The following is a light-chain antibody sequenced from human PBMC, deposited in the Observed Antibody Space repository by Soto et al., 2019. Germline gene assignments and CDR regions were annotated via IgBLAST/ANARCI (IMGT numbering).Light chain of an antibody. CDR1: QSISSW. Sequence: DIQMTQSPSTLSASVGDRVTITCRASQSISSWLAWYQQKPGKAPKRLIYKASSLESGVPSRFSGSGSGTEFTLNISSLQPDDFATYYCQQYNSYWTVGKGTKVEIK. J-gene: IGKJ1*01. V-gene: IGKV1-5*03. CDR3: QQYNSYWT. CDR2: KAS.